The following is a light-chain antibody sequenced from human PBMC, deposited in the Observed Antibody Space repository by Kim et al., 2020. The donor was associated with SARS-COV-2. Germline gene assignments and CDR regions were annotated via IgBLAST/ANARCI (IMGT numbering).Light chain of an antibody. CDR2: AAS. J-gene: IGKJ1*01. V-gene: IGKV1-5*01. CDR1: QSIGSF. CDR3: QQYESNSWT. Sequence: SPVGDTVTMPCRASQSIGSFLAWYQQKPGKAPKMLLYAASTLQSGVPSRFRGSVSGTEFTLTISNLQPDDFVTYYCQQYESNSWTFGQGTKVDIK.